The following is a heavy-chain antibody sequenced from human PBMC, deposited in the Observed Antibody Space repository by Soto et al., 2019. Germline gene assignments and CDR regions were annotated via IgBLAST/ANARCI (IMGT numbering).Heavy chain of an antibody. CDR1: GDSVSTNSGA. D-gene: IGHD3-10*01. J-gene: IGHJ5*02. Sequence: PSQTLSLTCAISGDSVSTNSGAWNWIRQSPSRGLEWLGRTYYRSRWYTDYAVSVKSRITLNPDTPKNQISLHLNSVTPEDTAVYYCAREGTNYFDPWGQGTPVTVS. V-gene: IGHV6-1*01. CDR3: AREGTNYFDP. CDR2: TYYRSRWYT.